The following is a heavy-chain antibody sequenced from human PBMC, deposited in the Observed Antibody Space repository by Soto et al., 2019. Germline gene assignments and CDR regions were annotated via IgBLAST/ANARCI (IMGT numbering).Heavy chain of an antibody. D-gene: IGHD1-26*01. CDR1: GYRFTSYW. CDR3: ARLEWEPDYYYYGMDV. CDR2: FYPGDSDA. J-gene: IGHJ6*02. Sequence: GESLKISCKGSGYRFTSYWIAWVRQMPGKGLEWMGTFYPGDSDARYSPSFQGQVTISADKSISTAYLQWSSLKASDTAMYYCARLEWEPDYYYYGMDVWGQGTTVTVS. V-gene: IGHV5-51*01.